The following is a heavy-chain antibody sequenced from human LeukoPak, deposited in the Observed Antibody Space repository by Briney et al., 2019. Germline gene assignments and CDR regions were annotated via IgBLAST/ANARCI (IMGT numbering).Heavy chain of an antibody. V-gene: IGHV4-39*07. Sequence: SETLSLTCTVSGGSISSSSYYWGWIRQPPGKGLEWIGNIFYSGSTYYNPSLKSRVTISVDTSKNQFSLNLSSVTAADTAVYYCARALTYCSTVSCTYFDYWGQGTLVTVSS. D-gene: IGHD2-15*01. J-gene: IGHJ4*02. CDR2: IFYSGST. CDR3: ARALTYCSTVSCTYFDY. CDR1: GGSISSSSYY.